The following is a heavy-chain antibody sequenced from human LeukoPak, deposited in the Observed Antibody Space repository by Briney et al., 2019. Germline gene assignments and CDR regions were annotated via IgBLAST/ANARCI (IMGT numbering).Heavy chain of an antibody. CDR2: IYYSGST. V-gene: IGHV4-59*01. CDR3: ARVGYSYGYYYYYYMDV. CDR1: GGSISSYY. D-gene: IGHD5-18*01. Sequence: SVTLSLTCTVSGGSISSYYWSWIRQPPGKGLEWIGYIYYSGSTNYNPSLKSRVTISVDTSKNQFSLKLSSVTAADTAVYYCARVGYSYGYYYYYYMDVWGKGTTVTVSS. J-gene: IGHJ6*03.